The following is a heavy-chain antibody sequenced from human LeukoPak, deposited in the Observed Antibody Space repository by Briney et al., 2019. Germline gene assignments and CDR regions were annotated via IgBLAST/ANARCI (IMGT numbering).Heavy chain of an antibody. CDR3: AKDPRFGELPEIDFVY. V-gene: IGHV3-23*01. CDR1: GFTFSSYA. J-gene: IGHJ4*02. D-gene: IGHD3-10*01. Sequence: GGSLRLSCAASGFTFSSYAMSWVRQAPGKGLEWVSAISGSGGSTYYADSVKGRFTISRDNSKNTLYLQMNSLRAEDTAVYYCAKDPRFGELPEIDFVYWGQGTLVTVSS. CDR2: ISGSGGST.